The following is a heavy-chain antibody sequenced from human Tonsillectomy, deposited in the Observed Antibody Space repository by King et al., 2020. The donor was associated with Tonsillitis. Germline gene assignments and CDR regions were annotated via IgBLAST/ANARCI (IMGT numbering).Heavy chain of an antibody. D-gene: IGHD2-21*02. Sequence: VQLVESGGGVVQPGRSRRLSCAASGFTFSSYGMHWVRQAPGKGLEWVAVISNDGSNKYYADSVKGRFTVSRDNSKNTLFLQMNSLRADDTAVYYCANARLLFPPFEYWGRGTLVTVSS. CDR1: GFTFSSYG. J-gene: IGHJ4*02. CDR2: ISNDGSNK. V-gene: IGHV3-30*18. CDR3: ANARLLFPPFEY.